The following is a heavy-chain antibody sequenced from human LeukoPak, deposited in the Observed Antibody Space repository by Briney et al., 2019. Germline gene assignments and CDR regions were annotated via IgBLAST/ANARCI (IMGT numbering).Heavy chain of an antibody. V-gene: IGHV4-39*01. Sequence: KPSETLSLTCTVSGGSISSSSYYWGWIRQPPGKGLEWNGSIYYSGSTYYNPSLKSRVTISVDTSKNQFSLKLSSVTAADTAVYYCAGQGRCSGGSCYRGYYFDYWGQGTLVTVSS. CDR1: GGSISSSSYY. CDR3: AGQGRCSGGSCYRGYYFDY. CDR2: IYYSGST. D-gene: IGHD2-15*01. J-gene: IGHJ4*02.